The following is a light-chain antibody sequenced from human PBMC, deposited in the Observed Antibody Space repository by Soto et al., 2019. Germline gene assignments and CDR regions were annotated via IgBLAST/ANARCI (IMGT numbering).Light chain of an antibody. Sequence: EMVLTQARDTVSLSPGVSPVRCRRASQSVSTFLAWFQQKPGQPPRLLIYNASNRATGIPARFSGSGSGTDFALTISSLAPEDFAVYYCQQRSNWPPLTFGGGTKVDI. CDR1: QSVSTF. CDR2: NAS. J-gene: IGKJ4*01. CDR3: QQRSNWPPLT. V-gene: IGKV3-11*01.